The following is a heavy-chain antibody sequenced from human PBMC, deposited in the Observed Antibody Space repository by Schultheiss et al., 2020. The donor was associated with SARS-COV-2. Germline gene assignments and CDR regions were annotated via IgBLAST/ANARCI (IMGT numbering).Heavy chain of an antibody. V-gene: IGHV3-15*05. CDR3: ARDASGSWRRYYYYGMDV. J-gene: IGHJ6*02. CDR2: IKSKTDGGTT. D-gene: IGHD2-15*01. Sequence: GGSLRLSCAASGFTFSNAWMSWVRQAPGKGLEWVGRIKSKTDGGTTDYAAPVKGRFTISRDNSKNTLYLQMNSLRAEDTAVYYCARDASGSWRRYYYYGMDVWGQGTTVTVSS. CDR1: GFTFSNAW.